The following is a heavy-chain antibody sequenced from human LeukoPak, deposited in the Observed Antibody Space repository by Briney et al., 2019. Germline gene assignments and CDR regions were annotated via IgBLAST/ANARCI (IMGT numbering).Heavy chain of an antibody. CDR3: AREFTLVATIGFFAR. CDR2: ISYDGSNK. D-gene: IGHD5-12*01. V-gene: IGHV3-30*04. CDR1: GFTFSSYA. Sequence: PGGSLRLSCAASGFTFSSYAMHWVRQAPGKGLEWVAVISYDGSNKYYADSVKGRFTISRDNSKNTLYLQMNSLRAEDTAVYYCAREFTLVATIGFFARWGQGTLVTVSS. J-gene: IGHJ4*02.